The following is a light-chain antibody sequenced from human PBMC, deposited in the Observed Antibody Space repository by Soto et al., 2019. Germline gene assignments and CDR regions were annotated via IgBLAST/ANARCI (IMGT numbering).Light chain of an antibody. V-gene: IGLV2-14*01. CDR1: SSDVGGYNY. CDR2: EVS. CDR3: SSYTSSITLDV. Sequence: SALTQPASVSGSPGQSITISCTGTSSDVGGYNYVSWYQQHAGKAPKLILYEVSSRPSGVSNRFSGSKPGNTASLTISGLQAEDEADYYCSSYTSSITLDVFGTGTKVTVL. J-gene: IGLJ1*01.